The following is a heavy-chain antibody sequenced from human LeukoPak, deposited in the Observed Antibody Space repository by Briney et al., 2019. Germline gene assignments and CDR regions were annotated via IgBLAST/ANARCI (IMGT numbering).Heavy chain of an antibody. CDR2: IYYSGST. CDR1: GGSISSSSYY. V-gene: IGHV4-39*07. Sequence: PSETLSLTCTVSGGSISSSSYYWGWIRQPPGKGLEWIGSIYYSGSTYYNPSLKSRVTISVDTSKNQFSLKLSSVTAADTAVYYCARGMVTAIFDYWGQGTLVTVSS. CDR3: ARGMVTAIFDY. D-gene: IGHD2-21*02. J-gene: IGHJ4*02.